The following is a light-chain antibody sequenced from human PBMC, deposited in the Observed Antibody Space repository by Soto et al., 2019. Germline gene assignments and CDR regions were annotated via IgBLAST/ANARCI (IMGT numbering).Light chain of an antibody. V-gene: IGKV3-20*01. Sequence: EIVLTQSPGTLSLSPGERAALSCRASQSVSSTFLAWYQQKPGQAPRLLIYGASSRATGIPDRFSGSGSGTDFTLTISRLEPEDFPVYYCQQYNGPPLTFGGGTKVDIK. J-gene: IGKJ4*01. CDR3: QQYNGPPLT. CDR1: QSVSSTF. CDR2: GAS.